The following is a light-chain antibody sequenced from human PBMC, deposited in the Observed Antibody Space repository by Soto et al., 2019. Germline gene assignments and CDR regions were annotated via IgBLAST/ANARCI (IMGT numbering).Light chain of an antibody. V-gene: IGKV3-11*01. Sequence: EVVLTRSPATLSVSPAERATLACRASGSVIRYLLQYQHNPCQAPRFFSADASSRGTGIPARFSGSGSGTDFTLTISSLAPEDFGVYYSQQRSNWTPGYTFGQGTTV. CDR1: GSVIRY. CDR2: DAS. J-gene: IGKJ2*01. CDR3: QQRSNWTPGYT.